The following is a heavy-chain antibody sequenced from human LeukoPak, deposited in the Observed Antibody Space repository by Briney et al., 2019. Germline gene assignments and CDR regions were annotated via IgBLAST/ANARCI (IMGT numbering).Heavy chain of an antibody. D-gene: IGHD3-10*01. Sequence: PSGGSLRLSCAASGFTFSSCGMHWVRQAPGKGLEWVAFIRYDGSNKYYADSVKGRFTISRDNSKSTLYLQMNSLRADDTAVYYCARGGTSFYFGYPLDRPLDYWGQGTQVTVSS. CDR1: GFTFSSCG. J-gene: IGHJ4*02. V-gene: IGHV3-30*02. CDR3: ARGGTSFYFGYPLDRPLDY. CDR2: IRYDGSNK.